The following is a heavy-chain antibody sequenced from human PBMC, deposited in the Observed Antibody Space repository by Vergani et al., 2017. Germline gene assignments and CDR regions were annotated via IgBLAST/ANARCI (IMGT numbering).Heavy chain of an antibody. CDR3: AKDWLRVAPLGYYHYGMDV. V-gene: IGHV3-23*01. CDR2: ISGSGGST. CDR1: GFTFSSYA. J-gene: IGHJ6*02. Sequence: EVQLLESGGGLVQPGGSLRLSCAASGFTFSSYAMSWVRQAPGKGLEWVSAISGSGGSTYYADSVKGRFTISRDNSKNTLYLQMNSLRAEDTAVYYCAKDWLRVAPLGYYHYGMDVWGQGTTVTVSS. D-gene: IGHD2-15*01.